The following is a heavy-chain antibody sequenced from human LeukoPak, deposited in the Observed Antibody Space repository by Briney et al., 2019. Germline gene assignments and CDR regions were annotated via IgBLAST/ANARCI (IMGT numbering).Heavy chain of an antibody. CDR3: ARVWDIVLVPAAIAAAFDI. J-gene: IGHJ3*02. CDR2: ISSSGSTI. CDR1: GFTFSDYY. Sequence: GGSLRLSCAASGFTFSDYYMSWIRQAPGKGLEWVSYISSSGSTIYYADSVKGRFTISRDNAKNSLYLQMNSLRAEDTAVYYCARVWDIVLVPAAIAAAFDIWGQGTMVTVSS. D-gene: IGHD2-2*01. V-gene: IGHV3-11*04.